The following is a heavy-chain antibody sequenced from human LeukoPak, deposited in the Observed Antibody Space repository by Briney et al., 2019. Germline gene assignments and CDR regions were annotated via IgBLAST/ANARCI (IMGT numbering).Heavy chain of an antibody. D-gene: IGHD3-22*01. V-gene: IGHV1-69*05. CDR2: IIPIFGTA. Sequence: GASVKVSCKASGGTFSSYAISWVRQAPGQGLEWMGGIIPIFGTANYAQKFQGRVTMTTDTSTSTAYMELRSLRSDDTAVYYCARVILNRRYYDSSGYSDYWGQGTLVTVSS. CDR3: ARVILNRRYYDSSGYSDY. CDR1: GGTFSSYA. J-gene: IGHJ4*02.